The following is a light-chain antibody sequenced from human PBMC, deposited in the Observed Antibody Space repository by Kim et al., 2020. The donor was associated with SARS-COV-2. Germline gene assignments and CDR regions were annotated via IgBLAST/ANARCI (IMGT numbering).Light chain of an antibody. CDR2: GAS. V-gene: IGKV3-20*01. CDR3: HQYVGSPWT. Sequence: SPGVRASLSCTASPSVTSNYLAWYQHKPGQAPRLLIYGASSRATGIPDRFSGSGSGTDFTLTITRLEPEDFAVYYCHQYVGSPWTFGQGTKVDIK. CDR1: PSVTSNY. J-gene: IGKJ1*01.